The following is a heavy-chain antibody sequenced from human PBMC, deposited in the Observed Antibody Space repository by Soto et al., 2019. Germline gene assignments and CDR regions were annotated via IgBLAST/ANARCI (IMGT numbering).Heavy chain of an antibody. CDR1: GFTFSSYV. CDR3: AKSRSGWYDMDV. J-gene: IGHJ6*02. Sequence: GGSLRLSCSASGFTFSSYVMNWFRQAPGKGLEWVSGISGYGGSTFYTDSVKGRFTISRDNSKNTIYLQMNSLRAEDTAIYYCAKSRSGWYDMDVWGQGTTVTVSS. CDR2: ISGYGGST. V-gene: IGHV3-23*01. D-gene: IGHD6-19*01.